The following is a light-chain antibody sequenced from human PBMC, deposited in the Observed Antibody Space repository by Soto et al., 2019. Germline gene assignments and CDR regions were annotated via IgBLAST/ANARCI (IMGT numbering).Light chain of an antibody. CDR2: GAS. CDR1: QSISSN. V-gene: IGKV3-15*01. Sequence: EIVMTQSPATLSVSPGERATLSCRASQSISSNLAWYQQKPGQAPRLLIYGASTRATGIPARFSGSGSGTEFTLTFSRLEPEDFAVYYCQQYGSSPTFGQGTRLEIK. CDR3: QQYGSSPT. J-gene: IGKJ5*01.